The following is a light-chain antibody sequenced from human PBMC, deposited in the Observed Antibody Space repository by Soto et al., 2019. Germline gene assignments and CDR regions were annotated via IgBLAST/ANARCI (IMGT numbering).Light chain of an antibody. V-gene: IGKV1-39*01. CDR3: QQSYNTPQT. CDR2: GTS. J-gene: IGKJ1*01. Sequence: IQTTQSPSALSADVAHIVTITCRASQSMTMYLNWYRQKSGKAPELLIYGTSTLVSGVPPRFTGSGSGTDFTLAITSMQPEDSAPYYCQQSYNTPQTFGQGTKVAIK. CDR1: QSMTMY.